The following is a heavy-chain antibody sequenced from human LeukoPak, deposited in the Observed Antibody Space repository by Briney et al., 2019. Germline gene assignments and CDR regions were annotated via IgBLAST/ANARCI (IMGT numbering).Heavy chain of an antibody. V-gene: IGHV3-30*02. CDR1: GFTFSSYG. Sequence: GGSLRLSCAASGFTFSSYGMHWVRQAPGKGLEWVAFIRYDGSNKYYADSVKGRFTISRDNSKNTLYLQMNSLRAEDTAVYYCAKVHDSSGYEFDYWGQGTLVTVSS. CDR3: AKVHDSSGYEFDY. D-gene: IGHD3-22*01. CDR2: IRYDGSNK. J-gene: IGHJ4*02.